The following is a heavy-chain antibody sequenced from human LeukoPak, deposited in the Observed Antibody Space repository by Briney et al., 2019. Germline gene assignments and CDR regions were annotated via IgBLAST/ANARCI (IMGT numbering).Heavy chain of an antibody. V-gene: IGHV4-34*01. D-gene: IGHD3-10*01. CDR2: INHSGST. CDR1: GGSFSGYY. Sequence: SETLSLTCAVYGGSFSGYYWSWIRQPPGKGLEWIGEINHSGSTNYNPSLKSRVTISVDTSKNQFSLKLSSVTAADAAVYYCAGGRYYYGSGSSHKGRAFDIWGQGTMVTVSS. J-gene: IGHJ3*02. CDR3: AGGRYYYGSGSSHKGRAFDI.